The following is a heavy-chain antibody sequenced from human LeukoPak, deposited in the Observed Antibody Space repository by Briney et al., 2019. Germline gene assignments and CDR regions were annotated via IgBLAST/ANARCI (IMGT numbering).Heavy chain of an antibody. CDR2: IYHSGST. CDR1: GGSISSSNW. J-gene: IGHJ4*02. Sequence: PSETLSLTCAVSGGSISSSNWWSWVRQPPGKGLEWIGEIYHSGSTNYIPSLKSRVTISVDKSKNQFSLKLSSVTAADTAVYYCAAKVPRGYSYGSPPSYYFDYWGQGTLVTVSS. V-gene: IGHV4-4*02. CDR3: AAKVPRGYSYGSPPSYYFDY. D-gene: IGHD5-18*01.